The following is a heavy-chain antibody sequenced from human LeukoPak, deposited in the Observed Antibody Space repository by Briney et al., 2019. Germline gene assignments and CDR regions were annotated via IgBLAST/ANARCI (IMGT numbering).Heavy chain of an antibody. Sequence: TSETLSLTCAVYGGSFSGYYWSWIRQPPGKVLEWIGEINHSGSTNYNPSLKSRVTISVDTSKNQFSLKLSSVTAADTAVYYCARGGRFTIFGVVPYDYWGQGTLVTVSS. D-gene: IGHD3-3*01. CDR3: ARGGRFTIFGVVPYDY. CDR1: GGSFSGYY. V-gene: IGHV4-34*01. J-gene: IGHJ4*02. CDR2: INHSGST.